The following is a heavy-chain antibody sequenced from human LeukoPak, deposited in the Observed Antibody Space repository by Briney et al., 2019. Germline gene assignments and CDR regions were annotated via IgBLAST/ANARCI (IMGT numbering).Heavy chain of an antibody. J-gene: IGHJ4*02. Sequence: ASAKVSCKASGYTFTGYYMHWVRQAPGQGLEWMGTIIPIVGIANYAQKFQGRVTITADKSTSTAYMELSSLRSEDTAVYYCARDGEMATIYFDYWGQGTLVTVSS. CDR1: GYTFTGYY. D-gene: IGHD5-24*01. CDR2: IIPIVGIA. CDR3: ARDGEMATIYFDY. V-gene: IGHV1-69*04.